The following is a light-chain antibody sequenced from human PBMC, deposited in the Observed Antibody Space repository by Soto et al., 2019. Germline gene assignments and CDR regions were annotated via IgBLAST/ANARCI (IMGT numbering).Light chain of an antibody. V-gene: IGLV2-14*01. J-gene: IGLJ1*01. CDR1: SSDVGGYNY. CDR3: SSYTSSSTLVV. Sequence: QSALTQPASVSGSPGQSITISCTGTSSDVGGYNYVSCYQQHPAKAPKLIIYDVSNRPSGVSNRFSGSKSGNTASLTITGLQAEDEADYYYSSYTSSSTLVVFGTGTQLTVL. CDR2: DVS.